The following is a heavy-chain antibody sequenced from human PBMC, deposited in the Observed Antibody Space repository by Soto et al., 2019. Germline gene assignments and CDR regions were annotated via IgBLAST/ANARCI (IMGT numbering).Heavy chain of an antibody. J-gene: IGHJ5*02. CDR3: ARLKKPQHIVVVTAIARNWFDP. CDR1: GYSFTSYW. Sequence: GESLKISCKGSGYSFTSYWIGWVRQMPGKGLEWMGIIYPGDSDTRYSPSFQGQVTISADKSISTAYLQWSSLKASDTAMYYCARLKKPQHIVVVTAIARNWFDPWGQGTLVTVSS. V-gene: IGHV5-51*01. CDR2: IYPGDSDT. D-gene: IGHD2-21*02.